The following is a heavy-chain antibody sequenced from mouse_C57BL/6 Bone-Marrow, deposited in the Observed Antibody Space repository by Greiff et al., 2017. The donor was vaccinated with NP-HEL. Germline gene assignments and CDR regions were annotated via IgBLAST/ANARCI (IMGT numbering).Heavy chain of an antibody. J-gene: IGHJ3*01. CDR3: ARACNWGFAY. D-gene: IGHD4-1*02. CDR2: ISDGGSYT. CDR1: GFTFSSYA. Sequence: EVQVVESGGGLVKPGGSLKLSCAASGFTFSSYAMSWVRQTPEKRLEWVATISDGGSYTYYPDNVKGRFTISRDNAKNNLYLQMSHLKSEDTAMYYCARACNWGFAYWGQGTLVTVSA. V-gene: IGHV5-4*01.